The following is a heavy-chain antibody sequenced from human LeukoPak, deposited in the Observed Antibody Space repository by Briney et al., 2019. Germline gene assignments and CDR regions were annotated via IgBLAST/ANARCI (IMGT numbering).Heavy chain of an antibody. CDR3: AIDVGATFDY. CDR2: IYYSGST. CDR1: GGSISSSSYY. V-gene: IGHV4-39*02. D-gene: IGHD1-26*01. J-gene: IGHJ4*02. Sequence: TTSETLSLTCTVSGGSISSSSYYWGWIRQPPGKGLEWIGSIYYSGSTYYNPSLKSRVTISVDTSKNQFSLKLSSVTAADTAAYYCAIDVGATFDYWGQGTLVTVSS.